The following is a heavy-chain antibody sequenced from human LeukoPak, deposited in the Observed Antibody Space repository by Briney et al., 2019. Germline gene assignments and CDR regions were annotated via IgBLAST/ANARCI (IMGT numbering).Heavy chain of an antibody. Sequence: GGSLRLSCAASGFTFSSYWMHWVRQAPGKGLVWVSRINSDGSTTNYADSVKGRFTISRDNAKNTLYLQMNSLRAEDTAVYYCARWEEFGAIDYWGQGTVVTVSS. V-gene: IGHV3-74*01. CDR3: ARWEEFGAIDY. CDR1: GFTFSSYW. D-gene: IGHD3-10*01. CDR2: INSDGSTT. J-gene: IGHJ4*02.